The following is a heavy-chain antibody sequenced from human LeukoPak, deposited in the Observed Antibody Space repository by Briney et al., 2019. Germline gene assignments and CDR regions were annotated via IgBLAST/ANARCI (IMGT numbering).Heavy chain of an antibody. CDR3: ARSPQWLGPRYYGMDV. V-gene: IGHV4-59*08. J-gene: IGHJ6*02. Sequence: SETLSLTCAVYGGSLSGYFWSWIRQPPGKGLEWIGYIYYSGSTNYNPSLKSRVTISVDTSKNQFSLKLSSVTAADTAVYYCARSPQWLGPRYYGMDVWGQGTTVTVSS. CDR2: IYYSGST. CDR1: GGSLSGYF. D-gene: IGHD6-19*01.